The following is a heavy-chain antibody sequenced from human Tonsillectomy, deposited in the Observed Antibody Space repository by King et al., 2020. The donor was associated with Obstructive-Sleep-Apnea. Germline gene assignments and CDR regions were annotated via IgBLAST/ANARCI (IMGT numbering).Heavy chain of an antibody. CDR1: GYTFTGYY. J-gene: IGHJ4*02. V-gene: IGHV1-2*02. Sequence: VQLVESGAEVKKPGASVKVSCKASGYTFTGYYMHWVRQAPGQGLEWMGWINPDTGDTNFAQNFQGRVTMTRDTSISTAYMELCRLRSDDTAVYYCARSSGYDYYFDYWGEGTLATVSS. CDR2: INPDTGDT. D-gene: IGHD5-12*01. CDR3: ARSSGYDYYFDY.